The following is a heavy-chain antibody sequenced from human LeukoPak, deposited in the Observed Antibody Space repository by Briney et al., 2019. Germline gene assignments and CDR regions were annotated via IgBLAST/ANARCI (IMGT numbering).Heavy chain of an antibody. CDR2: LIPIFVTA. Sequence: ANVSCKASGGTFTNYAIRWVRHAPGRGVECTGGLIPIFVTANYAQKFQGRVTITADTSTSTAYMELSSLRSEDTAVYYCARDVLYYYDSSGYFDYWGQGTLVTVPS. CDR1: GGTFTNYA. V-gene: IGHV1-69*06. CDR3: ARDVLYYYDSSGYFDY. J-gene: IGHJ4*02. D-gene: IGHD3-22*01.